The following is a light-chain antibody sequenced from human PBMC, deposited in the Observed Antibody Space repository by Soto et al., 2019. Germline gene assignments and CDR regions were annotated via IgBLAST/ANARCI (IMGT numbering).Light chain of an antibody. J-gene: IGKJ1*01. CDR3: QQYETYSQWT. CDR2: DVS. V-gene: IGKV1-5*01. Sequence: DIQMTQSPSTLSASLGDRVTITCRASQSISRWLAWYQQKPGKVPKLLISDVSSLERGVPSRFSGSRSGTESALTISSLQPDDFATYHCQQYETYSQWTFGQGTKVEI. CDR1: QSISRW.